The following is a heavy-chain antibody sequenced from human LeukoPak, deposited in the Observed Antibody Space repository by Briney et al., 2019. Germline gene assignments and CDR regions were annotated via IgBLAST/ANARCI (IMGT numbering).Heavy chain of an antibody. V-gene: IGHV3-23*01. J-gene: IGHJ6*03. Sequence: GGSLRLSCVASGFTFNNYGMSWVRQAPGKGLEWVSGISFSGGTTYYADSVKGRFTISRDNSKNTLYLQMNSLRAEDTAVYYCAKHRAGSGSKSLGYYYMDVWGKGTTVTISS. D-gene: IGHD3-10*01. CDR1: GFTFNNYG. CDR2: ISFSGGTT. CDR3: AKHRAGSGSKSLGYYYMDV.